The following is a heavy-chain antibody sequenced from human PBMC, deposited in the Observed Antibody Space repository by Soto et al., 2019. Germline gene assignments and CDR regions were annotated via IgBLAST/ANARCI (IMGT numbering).Heavy chain of an antibody. CDR2: ISAYNGNT. Sequence: ASVKVSCKASGDTFTSYGISWVRQAPGQGPEWMGWISAYNGNTNYAQKLQGRVTMTTDTSTSTAYMELRSLRSDDTAVYYCARDGSIAAVENWFGPWGQGTLVTVSS. CDR1: GDTFTSYG. V-gene: IGHV1-18*01. D-gene: IGHD6-13*01. CDR3: ARDGSIAAVENWFGP. J-gene: IGHJ5*02.